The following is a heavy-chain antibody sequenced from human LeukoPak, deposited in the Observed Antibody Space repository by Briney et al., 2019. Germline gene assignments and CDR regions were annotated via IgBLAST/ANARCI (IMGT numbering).Heavy chain of an antibody. V-gene: IGHV1-2*06. Sequence: GASVKVSCKASGYTFTGYYMHWVRQAPGQGLEWMGRINPNSGGTNYAQKFQGRVTMTRDTSISTAYMELSRLRSDDTAVYYCVSLESIAARPRLVNYWGQGTLVTVSS. D-gene: IGHD6-6*01. J-gene: IGHJ4*02. CDR1: GYTFTGYY. CDR3: VSLESIAARPRLVNY. CDR2: INPNSGGT.